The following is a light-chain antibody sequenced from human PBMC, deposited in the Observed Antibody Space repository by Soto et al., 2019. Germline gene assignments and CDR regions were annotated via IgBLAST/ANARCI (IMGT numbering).Light chain of an antibody. CDR1: QSVSSTY. CDR2: GAS. V-gene: IGKV3-20*01. J-gene: IGKJ4*01. Sequence: EIVFTQSPGTLSLSPGETATLSCRASQSVSSTYLAWYQQKLGQAPGLILYGASNRESGIPDRFAGSGSGTEFTLTISRLEPEDFAVYYCQQYGTSTPTFGGGTKVDIK. CDR3: QQYGTSTPT.